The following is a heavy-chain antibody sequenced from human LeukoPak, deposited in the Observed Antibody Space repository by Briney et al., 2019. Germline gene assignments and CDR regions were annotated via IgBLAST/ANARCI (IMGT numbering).Heavy chain of an antibody. Sequence: SETLSLTCTVSGGSISSYYWSWIRQPPGKGLEWIGYIYYSGSTNHNPSLKSRVTISVDTSKNQFSLKLSSVTAADTAVYYCARDGLDSSGYYYDPSNDAFDIWGQGTMVTVSS. D-gene: IGHD3-22*01. J-gene: IGHJ3*02. CDR3: ARDGLDSSGYYYDPSNDAFDI. CDR2: IYYSGST. V-gene: IGHV4-59*01. CDR1: GGSISSYY.